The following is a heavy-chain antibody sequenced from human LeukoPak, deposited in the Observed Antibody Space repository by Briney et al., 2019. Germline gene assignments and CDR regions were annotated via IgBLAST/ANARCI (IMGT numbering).Heavy chain of an antibody. Sequence: ASVKVSCKASGGIFSSYAISWVRQAPGQGLEWMGRIIPIFGIANYAQKFQGRVTITADKSTSTAYMELSSLRSEDTAVYYCARGEMATIHAFDYWGQGTLVTVS. CDR1: GGIFSSYA. D-gene: IGHD5-24*01. J-gene: IGHJ4*02. CDR3: ARGEMATIHAFDY. V-gene: IGHV1-69*04. CDR2: IIPIFGIA.